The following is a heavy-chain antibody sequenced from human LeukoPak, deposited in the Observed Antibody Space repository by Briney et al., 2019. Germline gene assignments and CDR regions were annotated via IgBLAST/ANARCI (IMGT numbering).Heavy chain of an antibody. D-gene: IGHD3-10*01. CDR3: ARHPRFGELFWIYFDY. J-gene: IGHJ4*02. V-gene: IGHV5-51*01. Sequence: GESLKISCKGSGYSFTSYWIGWVRQMPGKGLEWMGIIYPGDSDTRYSPSFQGQVTISADKSISTTYLQWSSLKASDTAMYYCARHPRFGELFWIYFDYWGQGTLVTVSS. CDR1: GYSFTSYW. CDR2: IYPGDSDT.